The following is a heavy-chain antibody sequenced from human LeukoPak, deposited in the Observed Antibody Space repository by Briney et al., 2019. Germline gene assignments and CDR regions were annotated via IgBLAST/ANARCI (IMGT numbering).Heavy chain of an antibody. CDR1: GYTFTNYG. V-gene: IGHV1-69*06. CDR3: ARVALPGPNYYDSSGYSYAFDI. Sequence: GASVKVSCKTSGYTFTNYGISWVRQAPGQGLEWMGGIIPIFGTANYAQKFQGRVTITADKSTSTAYMELSSLRSEDTAVYYCARVALPGPNYYDSSGYSYAFDIWGQGTMVTVSS. D-gene: IGHD3-22*01. J-gene: IGHJ3*02. CDR2: IIPIFGTA.